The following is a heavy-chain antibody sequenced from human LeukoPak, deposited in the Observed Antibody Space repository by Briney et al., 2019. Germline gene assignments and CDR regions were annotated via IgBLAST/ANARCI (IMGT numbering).Heavy chain of an antibody. D-gene: IGHD6-13*01. V-gene: IGHV4-34*01. CDR1: GGSFSAYY. J-gene: IGHJ5*02. CDR2: INHSGST. CDR3: ATRPDIAAAGPGWFDP. Sequence: SETLSLTCAVYGGSFSAYYWSWIRQPPGEGLEWIGEINHSGSTIYNPSLKSRVTISLDTSKNQFSLKLNSVTAADTAAYYCATRPDIAAAGPGWFDPWGQGTLVTVSS.